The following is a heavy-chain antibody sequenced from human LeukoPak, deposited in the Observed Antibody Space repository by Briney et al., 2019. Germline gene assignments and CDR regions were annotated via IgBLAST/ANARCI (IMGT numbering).Heavy chain of an antibody. CDR3: AKQGSSGSGYFAY. J-gene: IGHJ4*02. CDR2: ISYDGSNK. Sequence: GRSLRLSCAASGFTFSSYGMHWVRQAPGKGLEWVAVISYDGSNKYYADSVKGRFTISRDNSKNTLYLQMNSLRAEDTAVYYCAKQGSSGSGYFAYGAQEPLATVSS. CDR1: GFTFSSYG. V-gene: IGHV3-30*18. D-gene: IGHD3-22*01.